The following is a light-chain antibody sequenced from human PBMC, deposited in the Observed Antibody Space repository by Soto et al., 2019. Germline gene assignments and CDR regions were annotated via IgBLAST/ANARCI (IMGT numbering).Light chain of an antibody. J-gene: IGKJ1*01. CDR3: QQYDYLWT. Sequence: EIVLTQSPGTLSLSPGERATLSCRASQSVSSNYLAWYQQKPGQAPRLLIYGASSRATAIPDRFSGSGSGTDFTLTISGLEPEDFAVYYCQQYDYLWTFGQGTKVEIK. CDR1: QSVSSNY. CDR2: GAS. V-gene: IGKV3-20*01.